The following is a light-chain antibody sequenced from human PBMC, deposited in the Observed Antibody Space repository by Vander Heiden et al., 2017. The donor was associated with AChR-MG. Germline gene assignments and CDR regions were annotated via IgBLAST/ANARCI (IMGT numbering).Light chain of an antibody. CDR1: NIGSKS. CDR2: DDS. CDR3: QVWDSVSDPVV. J-gene: IGLJ2*01. V-gene: IGLV3-21*02. Sequence: SYVLTQPPSVSVAPGRTATITCGGNNIGSKSVHWYQQKLGQAPLLVVYDDSDRPSGIPERISGSNSGNTATLTISRVEAGDEGDYYCQVWDSVSDPVVFGGGTKLTV.